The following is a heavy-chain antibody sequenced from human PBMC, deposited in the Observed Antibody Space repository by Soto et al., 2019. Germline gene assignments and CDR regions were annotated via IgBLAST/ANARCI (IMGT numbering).Heavy chain of an antibody. V-gene: IGHV3-33*01. CDR3: ARDRGWYAAFDI. CDR1: GFTFSSYG. Sequence: HPGGSLSLSCAASGFTFSSYGMHWVRQAPGKGLEWVAVIWYDGSNKYYADSVKGRFTISRDNSKNTLYLQMNSLRAEDTAVYYCARDRGWYAAFDIWGQGTMVTVSS. D-gene: IGHD6-19*01. J-gene: IGHJ3*02. CDR2: IWYDGSNK.